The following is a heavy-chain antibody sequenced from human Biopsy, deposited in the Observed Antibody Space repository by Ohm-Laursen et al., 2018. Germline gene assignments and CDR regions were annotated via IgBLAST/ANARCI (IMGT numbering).Heavy chain of an antibody. CDR3: ARDDAVTVIRGLYY. D-gene: IGHD2-21*02. J-gene: IGHJ4*02. Sequence: SETLSLTCTVSGGSISSYYWNWIRQPPGKGLEWIGYIYYSGTTDYSPSLKSRVTISIDKSKNQFSLKLSSVTAEDTAVYYCARDDAVTVIRGLYYWGQGALVTVSS. CDR1: GGSISSYY. CDR2: IYYSGTT. V-gene: IGHV4-59*01.